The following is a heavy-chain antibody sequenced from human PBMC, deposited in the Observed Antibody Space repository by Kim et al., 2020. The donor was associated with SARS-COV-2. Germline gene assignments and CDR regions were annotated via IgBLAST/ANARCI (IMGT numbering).Heavy chain of an antibody. V-gene: IGHV4-59*01. CDR3: ARVMGGSYGYYYGMDV. J-gene: IGHJ6*02. Sequence: SETLSLTCTVSGGSISSYYWSWIRQPPGKGLEWIGYIYYSGSTNYNPSLKSRVTISVDMSKNQFSLKLSSVTAADTAVYYCARVMGGSYGYYYGMDVWGQGTTVTVSS. D-gene: IGHD1-26*01. CDR2: IYYSGST. CDR1: GGSISSYY.